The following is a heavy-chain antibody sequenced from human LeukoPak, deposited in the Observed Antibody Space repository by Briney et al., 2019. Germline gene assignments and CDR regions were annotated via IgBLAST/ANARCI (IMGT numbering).Heavy chain of an antibody. CDR2: IRSKGNGYAT. D-gene: IGHD2-2*01. CDR3: TRLTEGGKVVSTFDL. CDR1: GFTFSEAG. J-gene: IGHJ3*01. Sequence: GGSLRLSCAPTGFTFSEAGIHGVGQASGKGLEWVGRIRSKGNGYATAYAASVKGRFTVSRDDSKNTAYLQTNSLKAEDTAVYYCTRLTEGGKVVSTFDLWGQGTMVTVSS. V-gene: IGHV3-73*01.